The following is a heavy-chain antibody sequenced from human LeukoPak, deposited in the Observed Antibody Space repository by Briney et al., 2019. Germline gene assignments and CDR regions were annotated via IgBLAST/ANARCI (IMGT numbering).Heavy chain of an antibody. D-gene: IGHD3-10*01. CDR2: IKQDGSEK. CDR1: GFTFGSYW. V-gene: IGHV3-7*01. CDR3: ARDQLWFGELPDY. Sequence: PGGSLRLSCAASGFTFGSYWMSWVRQAPGKGLEWVANIKQDGSEKHYVDSVKGRFTISRDNAKKSLYLQMNSLRAEDTAVYYCARDQLWFGELPDYWGQGTLVTVSS. J-gene: IGHJ4*02.